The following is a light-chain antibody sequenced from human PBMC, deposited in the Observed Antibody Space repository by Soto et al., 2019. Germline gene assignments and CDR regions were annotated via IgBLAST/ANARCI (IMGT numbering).Light chain of an antibody. V-gene: IGLV2-14*01. CDR2: EVT. Sequence: QSSLTQPASVSGSPGQSITISCTGGSSDIGGYNYVSWFQQRPGKAPKLMIYEVTNRPSGVSNRFSGSKSGSTASLTISGLQAEDEADYYCSSYTSSNTLVFGTGTKVTVL. CDR1: SSDIGGYNY. CDR3: SSYTSSNTLV. J-gene: IGLJ1*01.